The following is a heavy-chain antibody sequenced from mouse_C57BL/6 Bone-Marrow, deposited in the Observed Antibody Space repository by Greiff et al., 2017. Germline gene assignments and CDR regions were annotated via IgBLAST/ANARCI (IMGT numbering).Heavy chain of an antibody. CDR1: GYTFTSYW. CDR3: ARERALRPYYFDY. D-gene: IGHD1-1*01. Sequence: QVQLQQPGAELVRPGASVKMSCKASGYTFTSYWITWVKQRPGQGLEWIGEIYPGSGSTNYNEKFKSKATLTVDTSSSTAYMQLSSLTSEDSAVYYCARERALRPYYFDYWGQGTTLTVSS. CDR2: IYPGSGST. V-gene: IGHV1-55*01. J-gene: IGHJ2*01.